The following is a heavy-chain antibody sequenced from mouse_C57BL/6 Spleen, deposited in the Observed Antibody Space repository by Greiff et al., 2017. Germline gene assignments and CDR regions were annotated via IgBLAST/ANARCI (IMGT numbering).Heavy chain of an antibody. CDR3: ARLGYAFAY. J-gene: IGHJ3*01. D-gene: IGHD2-2*01. V-gene: IGHV1-18*01. CDR1: GYTFTDYN. CDR2: INPNNGGT. Sequence: VQLKESGPELVKPGASVKIPCKASGYTFTDYNMDWVKQSHGKSLEWIGDINPNNGGTIYNQKFKGKATLTVDKSSSTAYMELRSLTSEDTAVYYCARLGYAFAYWGQGTLVTVSA.